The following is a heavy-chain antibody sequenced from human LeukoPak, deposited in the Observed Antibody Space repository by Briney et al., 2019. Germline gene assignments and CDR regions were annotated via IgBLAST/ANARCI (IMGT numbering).Heavy chain of an antibody. CDR1: GGSISSGGYY. D-gene: IGHD6-13*01. V-gene: IGHV4-31*03. Sequence: PSETLSLTCTVSGGSISSGGYYWSWIRQHPGKGLEWIGYIYYSGSTYYNPSLKSRVTISVDTSKNQFSLKLSSVTAADTAVYYCARYAGYVGSPHAFDIWGQGTMVTVSS. CDR2: IYYSGST. J-gene: IGHJ3*02. CDR3: ARYAGYVGSPHAFDI.